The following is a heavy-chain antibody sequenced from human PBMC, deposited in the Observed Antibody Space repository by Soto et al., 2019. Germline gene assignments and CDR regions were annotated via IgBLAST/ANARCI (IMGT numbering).Heavy chain of an antibody. CDR1: GGTFSSYA. J-gene: IGHJ3*02. V-gene: IGHV1-69*06. CDR2: IIPIFGTA. CDR3: ARDHPALKAFDI. Sequence: GASVKVSCKASGGTFSSYAISWVRQAPGQGLEWMGGIIPIFGTANYAQKFQGRVTITADKSTSTAYMELSSLRSEDTAVYYCARDHPALKAFDIWGQGTMVTVS.